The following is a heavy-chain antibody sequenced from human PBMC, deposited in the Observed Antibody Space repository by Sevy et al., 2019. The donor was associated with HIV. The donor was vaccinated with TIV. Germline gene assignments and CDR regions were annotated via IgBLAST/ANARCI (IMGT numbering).Heavy chain of an antibody. J-gene: IGHJ4*02. D-gene: IGHD3-22*01. CDR1: GFTFSSYA. CDR3: AKAADYYDPTGYHNYFDY. CDR2: ISGSGGST. Sequence: GGSLRLSCAASGFTFSSYAMSWVRQAPGKGLEWVSAISGSGGSTYYADSVKGWFTISRDNSKNTLYLQMNSLRAEDTAVYYCAKAADYYDPTGYHNYFDYWGQGTLVTVSS. V-gene: IGHV3-23*01.